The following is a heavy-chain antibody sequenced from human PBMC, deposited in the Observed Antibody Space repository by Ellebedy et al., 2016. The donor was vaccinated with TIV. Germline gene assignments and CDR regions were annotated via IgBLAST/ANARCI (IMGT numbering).Heavy chain of an antibody. V-gene: IGHV3-21*01. CDR1: GFTFNSYT. Sequence: GESLKISXAASGFTFNSYTMNWVRQAPGKGLEWVSSISSSGSYIYYADSVRGRFIISRDNAKNSLYLQMNSLRAEDTAVYYCARVEPFYCSSTSCKNLGSDYWGQGTLVTVSS. CDR3: ARVEPFYCSSTSCKNLGSDY. J-gene: IGHJ4*02. CDR2: ISSSGSYI. D-gene: IGHD2-2*01.